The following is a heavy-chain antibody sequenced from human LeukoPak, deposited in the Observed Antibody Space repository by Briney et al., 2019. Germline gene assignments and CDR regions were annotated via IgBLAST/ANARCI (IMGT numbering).Heavy chain of an antibody. D-gene: IGHD1-26*01. V-gene: IGHV3-30-3*01. CDR1: GFTFSSYA. CDR3: ARDLVGAPIGY. Sequence: GGSLRLSCAASGFTFSSYAMHWVRQAPGKGLEWVAVISYDGSNKYYADSVKGRFTISRDNSKNTLYLQMNSLRAEDTAVYYCARDLVGAPIGYWGQGTLVTVSS. J-gene: IGHJ4*02. CDR2: ISYDGSNK.